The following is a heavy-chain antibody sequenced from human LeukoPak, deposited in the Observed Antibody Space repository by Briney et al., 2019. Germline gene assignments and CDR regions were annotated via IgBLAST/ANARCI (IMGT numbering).Heavy chain of an antibody. CDR3: ARDGEWLDAFDI. Sequence: SETLSLTCAVYGGSFSGYYWSWIRQPPGKGLEWIGEINHSGSTNYNPSLKSRVTISVDTSKNQFSLKPSSVTAADTAVYYCARDGEWLDAFDIWGQGTMVTVSS. D-gene: IGHD5-12*01. J-gene: IGHJ3*02. V-gene: IGHV4-34*01. CDR2: INHSGST. CDR1: GGSFSGYY.